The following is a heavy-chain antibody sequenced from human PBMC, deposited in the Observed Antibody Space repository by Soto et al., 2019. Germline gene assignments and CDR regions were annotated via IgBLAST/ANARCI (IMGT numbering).Heavy chain of an antibody. CDR1: GGSISSDIYY. V-gene: IGHV4-39*01. CDR2: IYHSGST. CDR3: ARIPLSQGRRWYFDY. Sequence: QLQLQESGPGLVKSSETLSLTCTVSGGSISSDIYYWGWIRQPPGKGLEWIATIYHSGSTFYNPCLQRRVTISVDTYKNQCSLRLSSWAAADTAGYYCARIPLSQGRRWYFDYWGQGTLVTVSS. D-gene: IGHD2-15*01. J-gene: IGHJ4*02.